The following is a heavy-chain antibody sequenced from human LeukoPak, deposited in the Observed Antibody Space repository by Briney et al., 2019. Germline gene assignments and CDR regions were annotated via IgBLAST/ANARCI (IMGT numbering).Heavy chain of an antibody. CDR3: ARDGGRANYDFWNGYYTS. V-gene: IGHV3-30-3*01. D-gene: IGHD3-3*01. Sequence: PGGSLRLSCVASGFTFSSYSMHWVRQAPGTGLEWLAVISYDGNIEDYRASVKGRFTISRDNSKNTLFLQVSSLTTEDTAVYYCARDGGRANYDFWNGYYTSWGQGTLVSVSS. J-gene: IGHJ4*02. CDR2: ISYDGNIE. CDR1: GFTFSSYS.